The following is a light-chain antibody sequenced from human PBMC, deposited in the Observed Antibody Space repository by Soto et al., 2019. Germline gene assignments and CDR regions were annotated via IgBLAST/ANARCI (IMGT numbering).Light chain of an antibody. J-gene: IGLJ3*02. CDR1: TSDVGGYNY. Sequence: QSALTQPASVSGSPGQSITISCTGTTSDVGGYNYVSWYQQQPGKAPKVMIYAVSNRPSGVSNRFSGSKSGNTASLTISGLKAEDAADYYCRSYTSSNTWVFGGGTKLTVL. CDR3: RSYTSSNTWV. CDR2: AVS. V-gene: IGLV2-14*03.